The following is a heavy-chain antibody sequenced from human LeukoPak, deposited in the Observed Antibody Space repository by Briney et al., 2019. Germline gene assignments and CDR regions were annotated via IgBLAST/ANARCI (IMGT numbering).Heavy chain of an antibody. CDR1: GLTFSTYG. CDR3: AKDTTGGWSGYFDS. CDR2: IWHDGSRE. Sequence: GGSLRLSCAASGLTFSTYGVHWVRQAPGKGREGGAGIWHDGSREFYADSVKGRFSISRGDSKNTVSLQMNSLRAEDTALYYCAKDTTGGWSGYFDSWGQGILVTVSS. J-gene: IGHJ4*02. D-gene: IGHD6-19*01. V-gene: IGHV3-33*06.